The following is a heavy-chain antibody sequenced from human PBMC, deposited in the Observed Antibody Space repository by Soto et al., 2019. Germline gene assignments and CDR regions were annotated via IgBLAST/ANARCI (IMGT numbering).Heavy chain of an antibody. CDR3: ARGSVFDI. J-gene: IGHJ3*02. V-gene: IGHV1-18*01. CDR2: ISPYNGNT. Sequence: QVQLMQSGVEVKKPGASVTVSCKASGYTFTNYGISWVRQAPGQGLEWMGWISPYNGNTNYEQNLQGIVTMTTDTSTNTAYLELRSLRSDDTAMYYCARGSVFDIWGQGTMVTVSS. CDR1: GYTFTNYG.